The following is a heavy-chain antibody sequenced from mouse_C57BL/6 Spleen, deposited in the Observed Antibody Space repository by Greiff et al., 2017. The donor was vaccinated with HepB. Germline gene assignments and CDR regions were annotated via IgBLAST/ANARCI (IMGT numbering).Heavy chain of an antibody. J-gene: IGHJ1*03. CDR3: ARVYDYDGYFDV. CDR1: GFTFSSYA. CDR2: ISDGGSYT. D-gene: IGHD2-4*01. Sequence: EVQLVESGGGLVKPGGSLKLSCAASGFTFSSYAMSWVRQTPEKRLEWVATISDGGSYTYYPDNVKGRFTISRDNAKNNLYLQMSHLKSEDTAMYYCARVYDYDGYFDVWGTGTTVTVSS. V-gene: IGHV5-4*01.